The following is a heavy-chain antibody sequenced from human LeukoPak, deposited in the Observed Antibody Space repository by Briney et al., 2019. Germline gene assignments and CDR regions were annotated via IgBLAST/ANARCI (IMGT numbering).Heavy chain of an antibody. CDR3: ARSLHLVL. V-gene: IGHV3-30-3*01. CDR2: ISYDGSNK. J-gene: IGHJ4*02. D-gene: IGHD4-11*01. Sequence: GRSLRLSCAASGFTFSSYAMHWVRQAPGKGLEWVAVISYDGSNKYYADSVKGRFTISRDNSKNTLYLQMNSLRAEDTAVYYCARSLHLVLGGQGTLVTVSS. CDR1: GFTFSSYA.